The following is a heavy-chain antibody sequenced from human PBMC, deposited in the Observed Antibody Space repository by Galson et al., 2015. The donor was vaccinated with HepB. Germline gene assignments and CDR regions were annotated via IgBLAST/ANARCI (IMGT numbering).Heavy chain of an antibody. D-gene: IGHD5-24*01. J-gene: IGHJ4*02. V-gene: IGHV6-1*01. Sequence: CAISGDSVSSNSAAWNWIRQSPSRGLEWLGRTYYRSKWYNDYAVSVKSRKTINPDTSKNQFSLQLNSVTPEDTAVYYCARDLPDGYNPSGFDYWGQGTLVTVSS. CDR2: TYYRSKWYN. CDR1: GDSVSSNSAA. CDR3: ARDLPDGYNPSGFDY.